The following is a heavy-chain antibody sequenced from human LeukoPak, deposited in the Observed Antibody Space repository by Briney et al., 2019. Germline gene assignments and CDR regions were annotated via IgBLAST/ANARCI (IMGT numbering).Heavy chain of an antibody. D-gene: IGHD3-3*02. J-gene: IGHJ4*02. V-gene: IGHV3-33*05. CDR3: ARGPVEEHYYFDY. Sequence: GRSLRLSCAASGFTFSTYGMQWVRQAPGKGLEWVAVIVGDGSKAHYADSVRGRFTVSRDNSKNTLYLQMNSLRAEDTALYYCARGPVEEHYYFDYWGQGTLVTVSS. CDR1: GFTFSTYG. CDR2: IVGDGSKA.